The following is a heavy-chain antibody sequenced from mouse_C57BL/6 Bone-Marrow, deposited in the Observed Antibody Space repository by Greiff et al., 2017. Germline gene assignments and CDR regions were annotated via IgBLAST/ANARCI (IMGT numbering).Heavy chain of an antibody. CDR3: AMEGVLRYYFDY. CDR1: GFTFSDYG. V-gene: IGHV5-17*01. Sequence: EVQLVESGGGLVKPGGSLKLSCAASGFTFSDYGMHWVRQAPEKGLEWVAYISSGSSTIYYADTVKGRFTITRDNATDTLFLQMTSLRSEDTAMYYCAMEGVLRYYFDYWGQGTTLTVSS. CDR2: ISSGSSTI. J-gene: IGHJ2*01. D-gene: IGHD1-1*01.